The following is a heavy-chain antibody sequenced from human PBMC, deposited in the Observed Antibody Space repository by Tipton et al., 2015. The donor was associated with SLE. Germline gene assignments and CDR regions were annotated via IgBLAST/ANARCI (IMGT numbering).Heavy chain of an antibody. J-gene: IGHJ4*02. Sequence: TLSLTCTVSGDSTSVHYWSWIRRSPGKGLEWIGYIYYSGSTSYNPSLKSRVTISVDTSKNQLSLKLSSVTAADTAVYYCAVNGFTVGKYYFDYWGQGTLVTVSS. V-gene: IGHV4-59*11. CDR2: IYYSGST. CDR3: AVNGFTVGKYYFDY. D-gene: IGHD1-26*01. CDR1: GDSTSVHY.